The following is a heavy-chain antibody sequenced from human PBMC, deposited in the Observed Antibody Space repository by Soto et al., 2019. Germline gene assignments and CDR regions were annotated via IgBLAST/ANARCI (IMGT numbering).Heavy chain of an antibody. CDR2: IKYDGSER. CDR1: GFTFSSSW. Sequence: EVQLVESGGGLGQPGGSLRLSCAASGFTFSSSWMNWVRQAPGKGLEWVANIKYDGSERNYVDSVKGRFTISRDNGKILLFLQMTSLRPEDTAVYFCARDGNGPLDIWGQGRMVTVSS. CDR3: ARDGNGPLDI. D-gene: IGHD2-8*01. J-gene: IGHJ3*02. V-gene: IGHV3-7*01.